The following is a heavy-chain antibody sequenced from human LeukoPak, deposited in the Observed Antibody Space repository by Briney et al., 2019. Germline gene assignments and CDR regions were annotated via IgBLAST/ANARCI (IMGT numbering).Heavy chain of an antibody. CDR3: ARRLSLRFDAFAV. CDR1: GFTFSIHA. CDR2: ISYDGSKK. Sequence: GGSLRLSCAASGFTFSIHAIHWVRQAPGKGLEWVAVISYDGSKKYYADSVKGRFTISRDTSKNTLFLQMNSLRAEDTALYFCARRLSLRFDAFAVWGPGTVVTVSS. D-gene: IGHD3-3*01. J-gene: IGHJ3*01. V-gene: IGHV3-30*04.